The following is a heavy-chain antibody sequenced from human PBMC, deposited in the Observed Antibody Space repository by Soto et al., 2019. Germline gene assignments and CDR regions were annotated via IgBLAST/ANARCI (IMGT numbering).Heavy chain of an antibody. CDR1: GYTLTELS. Sequence: ASVKVSCKVSGYTLTELSMHWVRQAPGKGLEWMGGFDPEDGETIYAQKFQGRVTMTEDTSTDTAYMELSSLRSEDTAVYYCATEGCTNGVCYNGFDLWGQGTLVTVSS. CDR3: ATEGCTNGVCYNGFDL. V-gene: IGHV1-24*01. D-gene: IGHD2-8*01. J-gene: IGHJ5*02. CDR2: FDPEDGET.